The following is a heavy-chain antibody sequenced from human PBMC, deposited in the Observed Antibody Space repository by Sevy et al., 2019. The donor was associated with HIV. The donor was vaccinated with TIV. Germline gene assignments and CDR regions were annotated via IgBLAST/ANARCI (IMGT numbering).Heavy chain of an antibody. CDR2: IYYSGCT. CDR1: GGSISSYY. D-gene: IGHD3-3*01. V-gene: IGHV4-59*13. J-gene: IGHJ5*02. CDR3: ARSGFLEWPGSFRGPRNWFDP. Sequence: SETLSLTCTVSGGSISSYYWSWIRQPPGNGLEWIGYIYYSGCTNYNPSLKSRVTISVDTSKNQFSLKLSSVTAADTAVYYCARSGFLEWPGSFRGPRNWFDPSGQGTMVTVSS.